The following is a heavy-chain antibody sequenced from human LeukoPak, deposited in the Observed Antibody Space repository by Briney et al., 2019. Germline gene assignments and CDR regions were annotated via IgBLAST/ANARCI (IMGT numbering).Heavy chain of an antibody. CDR1: GFTFSSYA. J-gene: IGHJ1*01. D-gene: IGHD3-22*01. CDR2: ISGSGGST. V-gene: IGHV3-23*01. Sequence: GGSLRLSCAASGFTFSSYAMSWVRQAPGKGLEWVSAISGSGGSTYYADSVKGRFTISRDNSKNTLYLQMNSLRAEDTAVYYCASVPFVVIIGEYFQHWGQGTLVTVSS. CDR3: ASVPFVVIIGEYFQH.